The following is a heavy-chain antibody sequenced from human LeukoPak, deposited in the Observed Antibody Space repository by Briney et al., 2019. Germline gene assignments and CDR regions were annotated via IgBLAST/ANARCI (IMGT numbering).Heavy chain of an antibody. CDR1: GYSFTSHW. CDR3: ARQGSGWYFDY. J-gene: IGHJ4*02. Sequence: GESLKTSCKGSGYSFTSHWIGWVRQMPGKGLEWMGIIYPGDSDTTYSPSFQGQVTISADKSINTAYLQWSSLKASDTAMYFCARQGSGWYFDYWGQGTLVTVSS. D-gene: IGHD6-19*01. V-gene: IGHV5-51*01. CDR2: IYPGDSDT.